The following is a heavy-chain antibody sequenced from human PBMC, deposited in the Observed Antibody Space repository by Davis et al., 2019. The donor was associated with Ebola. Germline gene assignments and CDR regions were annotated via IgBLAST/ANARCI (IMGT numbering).Heavy chain of an antibody. CDR2: IIPIFDTP. J-gene: IGHJ3*02. Sequence: SVTVSCKASGGTFSSYAINWVRQAPGQGLEWMGGIIPIFDTPHYAQKFQGRVTIAADKSTSTAYMELSSLKSDDTAMYYCARSTLTMELVGYALDIWGQGTMVTVSS. CDR1: GGTFSSYA. D-gene: IGHD4/OR15-4a*01. V-gene: IGHV1-69*06. CDR3: ARSTLTMELVGYALDI.